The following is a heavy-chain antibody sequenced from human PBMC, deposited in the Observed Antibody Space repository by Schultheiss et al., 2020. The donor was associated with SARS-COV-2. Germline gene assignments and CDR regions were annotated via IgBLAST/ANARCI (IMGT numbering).Heavy chain of an antibody. J-gene: IGHJ4*02. CDR2: ISYDGSNK. CDR3: AKDPSSSFAFDY. CDR1: GFTFSRYG. Sequence: GGSLRLSCAASGFTFSRYGMNWVRQAPGKGLEWVAVISYDGSNKYYADSVKGRFTISRDNAKNSLYLQMNSLRAEDTAVYYCAKDPSSSFAFDYWGQGTLVTVSS. V-gene: IGHV3-30*19. D-gene: IGHD6-6*01.